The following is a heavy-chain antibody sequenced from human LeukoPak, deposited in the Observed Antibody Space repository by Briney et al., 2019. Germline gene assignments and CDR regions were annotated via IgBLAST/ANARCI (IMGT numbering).Heavy chain of an antibody. CDR3: AKPRKSIAAAGMRKDAFDI. CDR2: ISGSGGST. D-gene: IGHD6-13*01. J-gene: IGHJ3*02. V-gene: IGHV3-23*01. CDR1: GFTFSSYA. Sequence: PGGSLRLSCAASGFTFSSYAMSWVRQAPGKGLEWVSAISGSGGSTYYADSVKGRFTISRDNSKNTLYLQMNSLRAEDTAVYYCAKPRKSIAAAGMRKDAFDIWGQGTMVTVSS.